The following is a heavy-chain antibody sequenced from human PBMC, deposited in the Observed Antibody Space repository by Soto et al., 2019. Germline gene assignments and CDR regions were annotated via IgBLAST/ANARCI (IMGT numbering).Heavy chain of an antibody. D-gene: IGHD5-12*01. Sequence: QITLKESGPTLVRPPQTLTLTCTFSGFSLTSGVGVGWIRQPPGKALEWLALIYWDDDKRYSPSLKNRLTFTKDPSKNQVVLTMTNVGPVDTATYFCAHIDPEIVTVGGHGGFDYWGQGTLVTVSS. J-gene: IGHJ4*02. CDR2: IYWDDDK. CDR1: GFSLTSGVG. V-gene: IGHV2-5*02. CDR3: AHIDPEIVTVGGHGGFDY.